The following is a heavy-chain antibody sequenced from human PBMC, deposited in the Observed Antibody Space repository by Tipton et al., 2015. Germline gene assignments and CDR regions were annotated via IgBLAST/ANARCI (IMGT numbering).Heavy chain of an antibody. Sequence: SLRLSCAASGFTFSSSAMTWVRQASGKGLEWVSAIGGGGATTYYADSVKGRFTISRDNSKNMVYLQMNSLRVEDTAVYYCAKYVASDADWGQGTLVTVSS. D-gene: IGHD3-3*02. CDR3: AKYVASDAD. V-gene: IGHV3-23*01. CDR2: IGGGGATT. CDR1: GFTFSSSA. J-gene: IGHJ4*02.